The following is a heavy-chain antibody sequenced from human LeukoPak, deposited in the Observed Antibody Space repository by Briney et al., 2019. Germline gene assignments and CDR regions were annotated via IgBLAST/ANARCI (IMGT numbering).Heavy chain of an antibody. V-gene: IGHV3-30-3*01. D-gene: IGHD1-7*01. CDR1: GFTFSSYA. CDR3: ARLLTGT. CDR2: ISYDGSNK. Sequence: GRSLRLSCAASGFTFSSYAMHWVRQAPGKGLEWVAVISYDGSNKYYADSVKGRFTISRDNSKNTLYLQMNSLRAEDTAIYYCARLLTGTWGQGTLVTVSS. J-gene: IGHJ4*02.